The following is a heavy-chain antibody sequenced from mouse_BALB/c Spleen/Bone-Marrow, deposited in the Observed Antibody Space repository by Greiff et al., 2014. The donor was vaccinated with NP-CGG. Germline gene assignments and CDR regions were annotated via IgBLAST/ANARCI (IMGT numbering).Heavy chain of an antibody. CDR1: GYAFTNYL. CDR3: ARVLGRPF. D-gene: IGHD4-1*01. Sequence: QVQLKQSGAEVVRPGTSVKVSCKASGYAFTNYLIDWIKQRPGQGLEWIGLINPRSGGTNYNEKFKGKETLTADKASSTAYMQLSSITTDDSAIYFCARVLGRPFWGQGTLVTVSA. CDR2: INPRSGGT. J-gene: IGHJ3*01. V-gene: IGHV1-54*01.